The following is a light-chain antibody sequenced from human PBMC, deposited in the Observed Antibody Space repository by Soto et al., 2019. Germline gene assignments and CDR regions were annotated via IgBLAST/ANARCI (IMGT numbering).Light chain of an antibody. CDR2: DAS. J-gene: IGKJ1*01. CDR1: QRIANW. V-gene: IGKV1-5*01. CDR3: QQSTT. Sequence: DLPMTQSPSTLSASVGDRVTITCRTSQRIANWLAWYQQKPGKAPKRLIYDASTLESGVPSRFSGSGSGTEFTLTISSLQPDDFATYYCQQSTTFGQGTKVEIK.